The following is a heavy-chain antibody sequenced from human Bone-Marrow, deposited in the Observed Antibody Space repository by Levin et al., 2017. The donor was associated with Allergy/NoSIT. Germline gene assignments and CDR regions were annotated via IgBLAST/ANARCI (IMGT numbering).Heavy chain of an antibody. D-gene: IGHD6-19*01. J-gene: IGHJ3*02. CDR2: IYYSGST. CDR1: GGSIRSNRQY. CDR3: ARGTAVSANFGNDAFDI. V-gene: IGHV4-39*06. Sequence: PSETLSLTCTVSGGSIRSNRQYWGWIRQPPGKGLEWIGNIYYSGSTYYNPSLNSRVTISEDTSTNQVALKLSSVTAAATAVSYCARGTAVSANFGNDAFDIWGQGTMVTVSS.